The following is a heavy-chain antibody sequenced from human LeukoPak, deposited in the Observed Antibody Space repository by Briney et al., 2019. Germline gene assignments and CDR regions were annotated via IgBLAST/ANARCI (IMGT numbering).Heavy chain of an antibody. CDR3: ARAEAIDY. V-gene: IGHV1-2*02. CDR1: GYTFSGTGWY. CDR2: IYPNNGAT. J-gene: IGHJ4*02. Sequence: ASVKVSCKASGYTFSGTGWYLYWLRQAPGQGLECMGWIYPNNGATAYAQKFQGRVAMTRDTSITTAYMELSRLRPDDTAVYYCARAEAIDYWGQGTLVTVSS.